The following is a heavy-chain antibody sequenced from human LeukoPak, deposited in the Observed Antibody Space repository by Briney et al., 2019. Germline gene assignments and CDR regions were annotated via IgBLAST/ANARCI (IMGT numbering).Heavy chain of an antibody. D-gene: IGHD6-19*01. J-gene: IGHJ4*02. CDR1: GDSVSSNNAA. CDR3: ARDSPTPAVLLHSSGWARLSGFDY. CDR2: TYYRSKWYN. V-gene: IGHV6-1*01. Sequence: SQTLSLTCAISGDSVSSNNAAWNWIRQSPSRGLEWLGRTYYRSKWYNDYAVSVQSRITINPDTSKNQFSLQLNSVTPEDTAVYYCARDSPTPAVLLHSSGWARLSGFDYWGQGTLVTVSS.